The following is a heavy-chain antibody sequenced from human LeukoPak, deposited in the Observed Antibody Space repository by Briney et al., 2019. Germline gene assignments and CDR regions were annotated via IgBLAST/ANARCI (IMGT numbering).Heavy chain of an antibody. CDR1: GFTFNNYA. D-gene: IGHD5-24*01. J-gene: IGHJ4*02. CDR2: SSGNGGSATYT. CDR3: ARPSPPGDGYNPCDY. V-gene: IGHV3-23*01. Sequence: GGSLRLSCAASGFTFNNYALSWVRQAPGKGLEWVSTSSGNGGSATYTYYADSVKGRFTISRDNSKNTVYLQMNSLRTEDTAVYYCARPSPPGDGYNPCDYWGPGALVIVSS.